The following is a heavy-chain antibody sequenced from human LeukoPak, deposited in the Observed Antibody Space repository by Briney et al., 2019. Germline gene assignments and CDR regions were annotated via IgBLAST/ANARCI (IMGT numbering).Heavy chain of an antibody. CDR3: ARQTGSGLFILP. D-gene: IGHD3/OR15-3a*01. V-gene: IGHV4-39*01. J-gene: IGHJ4*02. Sequence: SETLSLTCTVSGGSISTSYSYWGWIRQPPGMGLEWIGSIYYTGNTYYNASLKSQFSISIDTSKNQFSLKLTSVTAADTAVYYCARQTGSGLFILPGGQGTLVTVSS. CDR2: IYYTGNT. CDR1: GGSISTSYSY.